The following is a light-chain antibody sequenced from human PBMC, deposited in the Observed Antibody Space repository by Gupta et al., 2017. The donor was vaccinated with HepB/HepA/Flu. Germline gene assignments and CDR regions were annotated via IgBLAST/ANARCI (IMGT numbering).Light chain of an antibody. Sequence: EIVLTQSPATLSLSPGERAILSCRASQSVSSYLAWYQQKPGQPPRLLMYDTSYRATGIPARISGSGSGTDFTLTISSLEPEDFAVYYCQQRTKWPFTFGPGTKVEIK. CDR1: QSVSSY. J-gene: IGKJ3*01. CDR3: QQRTKWPFT. V-gene: IGKV3-11*01. CDR2: DTS.